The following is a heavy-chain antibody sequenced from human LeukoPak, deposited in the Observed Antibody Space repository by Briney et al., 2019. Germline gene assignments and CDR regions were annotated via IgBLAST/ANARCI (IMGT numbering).Heavy chain of an antibody. D-gene: IGHD3-22*01. CDR1: GFTFSSYT. J-gene: IGHJ3*02. CDR2: ITSSSSYI. Sequence: GGSLRLSCAASGFTFSSYTMTCVRQAPGKGLEWVSSITSSSSYIYYADSVKGRFTISRDNAKNSLYLQMNSLRAEDTAVYYCARPYYDSIVGDAFDIWGQGTMVTVSS. V-gene: IGHV3-21*01. CDR3: ARPYYDSIVGDAFDI.